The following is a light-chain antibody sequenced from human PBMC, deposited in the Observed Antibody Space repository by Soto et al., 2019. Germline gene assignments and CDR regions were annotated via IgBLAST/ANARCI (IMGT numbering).Light chain of an antibody. CDR2: GTS. CDR1: QSVTTSY. Sequence: EIVLTQSPGTLSLSPGERATLSCRTSQSVTTSYLAWYQQKPGQAPRLLIYGTSIRATGVPDRFSGGGSATDFTLTISRLEPEDFAVYYCHQYGDSPQTFGQGTKVDIK. V-gene: IGKV3-20*01. J-gene: IGKJ1*01. CDR3: HQYGDSPQT.